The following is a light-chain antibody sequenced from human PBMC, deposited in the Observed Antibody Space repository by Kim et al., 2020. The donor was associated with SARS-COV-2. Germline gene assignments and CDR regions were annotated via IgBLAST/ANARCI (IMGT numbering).Light chain of an antibody. CDR3: CSYAGSSSLV. Sequence: GQSITIACTGTSSDVGSYNLVSWYQQHPGKAPKLMIYEVSKRPSGVSNRFSGSKSGNTASLTISGLQAEDEADYYYCSYAGSSSLVFGGGTKLTVL. CDR1: SSDVGSYNL. CDR2: EVS. V-gene: IGLV2-23*02. J-gene: IGLJ3*02.